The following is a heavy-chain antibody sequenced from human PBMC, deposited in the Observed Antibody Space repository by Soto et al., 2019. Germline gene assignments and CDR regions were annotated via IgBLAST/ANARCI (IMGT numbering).Heavy chain of an antibody. CDR1: GYAISSGFY. V-gene: IGHV4-38-2*01. J-gene: IGHJ6*02. Sequence: SETLSLTCDVSGYAISSGFYWAWIRQPPGKRLEWIGNIYHTGTTYYNPSLKTRVTMSVDTSKNQFSLKLSSVSAADTAVYYCARGSGQLAGPYYYYYGMDVWGQGTTVTVSS. CDR2: IYHTGTT. CDR3: ARGSGQLAGPYYYYYGMDV. D-gene: IGHD6-6*01.